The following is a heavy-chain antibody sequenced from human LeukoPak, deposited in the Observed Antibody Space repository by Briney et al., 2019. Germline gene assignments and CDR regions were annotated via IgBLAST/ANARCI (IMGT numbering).Heavy chain of an antibody. CDR1: GFTFSSYS. D-gene: IGHD6-19*01. J-gene: IGHJ4*02. Sequence: TGGSLRLSCAASGFTFSSYSMNWVRQAPGKGLEWVSCISSGSSYTYYADSVKGRFTISRDNAKNSLYLQMNSLRAEDTAVYYCAGSTVAYWGQGTLVTVSS. V-gene: IGHV3-21*01. CDR3: AGSTVAY. CDR2: ISSGSSYT.